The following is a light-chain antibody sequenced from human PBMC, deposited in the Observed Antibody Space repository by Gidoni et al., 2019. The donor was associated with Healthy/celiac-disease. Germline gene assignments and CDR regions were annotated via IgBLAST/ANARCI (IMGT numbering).Light chain of an antibody. J-gene: IGKJ5*01. CDR2: AAS. V-gene: IGKV1-39*01. CDR3: QQSYSTPGIT. Sequence: DIQMTQSTSSLSASVGDRVTITCRASQSISSYLNWYQQKPGKAPKLLLYAASSLQSGVPSRFSGSGSGTAFTLTISSLQPEDFATYYCQQSYSTPGITFGQGTRLEIK. CDR1: QSISSY.